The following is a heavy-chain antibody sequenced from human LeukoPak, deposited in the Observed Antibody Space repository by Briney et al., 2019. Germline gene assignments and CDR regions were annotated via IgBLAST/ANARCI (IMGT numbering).Heavy chain of an antibody. V-gene: IGHV3-30*18. CDR3: AKDRASSGWYSWYFDL. Sequence: QPGGSLRLSCAASGFTLSSYGMHWVRQAPGKGLEWVAVISYDGSNKYYADSVKGRFTISRDNSKNTLYLQMNSLRAEDTAVYYCAKDRASSGWYSWYFDLWGRGTLVTVSS. J-gene: IGHJ2*01. CDR1: GFTLSSYG. CDR2: ISYDGSNK. D-gene: IGHD6-19*01.